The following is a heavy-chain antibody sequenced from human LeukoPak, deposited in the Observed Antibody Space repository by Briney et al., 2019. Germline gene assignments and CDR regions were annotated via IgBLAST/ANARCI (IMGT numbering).Heavy chain of an antibody. CDR3: ATLGYSYGTDY. CDR2: IYYSGST. D-gene: IGHD5-18*01. V-gene: IGHV4-59*08. Sequence: TSETLSLTCTVSGGSISSYYWSWIRQPPGKGLEWIGYIYYSGSTNHNPSLKSRVTISVDTSKNQFSLKLSSVTAADTAVYYCATLGYSYGTDYWGQGTLVTVSS. CDR1: GGSISSYY. J-gene: IGHJ4*02.